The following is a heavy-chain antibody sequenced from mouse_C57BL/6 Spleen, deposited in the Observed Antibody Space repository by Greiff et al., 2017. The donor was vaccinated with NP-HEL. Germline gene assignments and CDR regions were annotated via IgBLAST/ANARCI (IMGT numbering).Heavy chain of an antibody. V-gene: IGHV1-53*01. D-gene: IGHD2-10*02. CDR1: GYTFTSYW. CDR2: INPSNGGT. CDR3: ARSGYGNYYFDY. Sequence: QVQLQQPGTELVKPGASVKLSCKASGYTFTSYWMHWVKQRPGQGLEWIGNINPSNGGTNYNEKFKSKATLTVDKSSSTAYMQHSSLTSEDSAVYYCARSGYGNYYFDYWGQGTTLTVSS. J-gene: IGHJ2*01.